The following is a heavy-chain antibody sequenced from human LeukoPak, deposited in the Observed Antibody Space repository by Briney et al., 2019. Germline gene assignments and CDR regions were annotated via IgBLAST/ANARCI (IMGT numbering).Heavy chain of an antibody. CDR1: RFTFNSYW. V-gene: IGHV3-7*01. CDR2: IKKDGSEK. D-gene: IGHD3-10*01. CDR3: ASQSYGLFAY. Sequence: GGSLRLSCAASRFTFNSYWMSWVRQAPGKGLEWVATIKKDGSEKYYVDSVKGRFTISRDNAKNSLYSEMNSLRAEDTAVYYSASQSYGLFAYWGQGTLVTVSS. J-gene: IGHJ4*02.